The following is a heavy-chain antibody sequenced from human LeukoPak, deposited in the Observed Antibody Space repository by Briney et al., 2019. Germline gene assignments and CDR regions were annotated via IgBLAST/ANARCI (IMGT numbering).Heavy chain of an antibody. J-gene: IGHJ4*02. CDR1: GGSISSYY. D-gene: IGHD3-10*01. Sequence: SETLSLTCTVSGGSISSYYWSWIRQPPGKGLEWIGYIYNSGSTNYNPSLRSRVTISGDTSKNQFSLKLSSVTAADTAVYYCARGSEFGELFTYWGQGTLVTVSS. CDR2: IYNSGST. CDR3: ARGSEFGELFTY. V-gene: IGHV4-59*01.